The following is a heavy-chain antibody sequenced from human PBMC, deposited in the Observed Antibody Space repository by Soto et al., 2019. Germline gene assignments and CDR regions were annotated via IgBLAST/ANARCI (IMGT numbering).Heavy chain of an antibody. J-gene: IGHJ6*02. D-gene: IGHD6-13*01. CDR2: ISAYNGNT. CDR3: ARDPYSSSWILYYGMDV. V-gene: IGHV1-18*01. Sequence: ASVKVSCKASGYTFTSYGISWVRQAPGQGLEWMGWISAYNGNTNYAQKLQGRVTMTTDTSTSTAYMELRSLRSDGTAVYYCARDPYSSSWILYYGMDVWGQGTTVTVSS. CDR1: GYTFTSYG.